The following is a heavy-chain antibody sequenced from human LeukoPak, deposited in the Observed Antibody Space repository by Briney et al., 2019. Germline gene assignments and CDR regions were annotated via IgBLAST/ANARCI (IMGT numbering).Heavy chain of an antibody. CDR1: GGSISGSINH. V-gene: IGHV4-39*01. CDR3: AKSSFGWSHY. D-gene: IGHD6-19*01. Sequence: SETLSLTCTVSGGSISGSINHWVWIRQPPGKGLGWIGSIYYSGSSYYNPSLKSRVTISLDTSKNQFSLKVTSVTAPDTAVYCYAKSSFGWSHYWGQGTLVTVSS. CDR2: IYYSGSS. J-gene: IGHJ4*02.